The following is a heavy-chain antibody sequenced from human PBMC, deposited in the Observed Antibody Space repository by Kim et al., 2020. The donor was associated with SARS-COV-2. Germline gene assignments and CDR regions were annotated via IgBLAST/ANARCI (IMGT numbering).Heavy chain of an antibody. CDR3: ARGGGIAPSEYFQH. D-gene: IGHD6-13*01. Sequence: SETLSLTCAVYGGSFSGYYWSWISQPPGKGLEWIGEINHSGNSNYNPSLKSRVTISVDTSKYQFSLKLTSVTAADTAVYYCARGGGIAPSEYFQHWGQGTLVTVSS. J-gene: IGHJ1*01. CDR2: INHSGNS. V-gene: IGHV4-34*01. CDR1: GGSFSGYY.